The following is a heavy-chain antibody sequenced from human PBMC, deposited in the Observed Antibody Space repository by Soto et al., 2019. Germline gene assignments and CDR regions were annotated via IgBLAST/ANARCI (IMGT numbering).Heavy chain of an antibody. CDR1: GFTVSSNY. CDR2: IYSGGST. V-gene: IGHV3-66*01. J-gene: IGHJ1*01. CDR3: ASVDTSMVRRVYFQH. Sequence: EVQLVESGGGLVQPGGSLRLSCAPSGFTVSSNYMSWVRQAPGKGLEWVSVIYSGGSTYYADSVKGRFTISRDNSKNPLYLQMNSLRAEDTAVYYCASVDTSMVRRVYFQHWGQGTLVTVSS. D-gene: IGHD5-18*01.